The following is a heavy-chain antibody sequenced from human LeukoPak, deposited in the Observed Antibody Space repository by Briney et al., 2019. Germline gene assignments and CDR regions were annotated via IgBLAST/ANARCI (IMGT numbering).Heavy chain of an antibody. J-gene: IGHJ6*03. CDR1: GFTFSSYW. V-gene: IGHV3-7*01. CDR2: IKQDGSEK. D-gene: IGHD5-18*01. CDR3: AGGYSYGLYYYYMDV. Sequence: GGSLKLSCAASGFTFSSYWMSWVRQAPGRGLGWVANIKQDGSEKYYVDSVKGRFTISRDNAKNSLYLQMNSLRAEDTAVYYCAGGYSYGLYYYYMDVWGKGTTVTVSS.